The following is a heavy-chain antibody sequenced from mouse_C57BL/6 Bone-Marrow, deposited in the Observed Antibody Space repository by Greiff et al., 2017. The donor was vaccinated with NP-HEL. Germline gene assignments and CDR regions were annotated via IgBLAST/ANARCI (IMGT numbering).Heavy chain of an antibody. J-gene: IGHJ2*01. CDR1: GFSLTSYG. D-gene: IGHD2-1*01. CDR2: IWSGGST. CDR3: ASRGYYRNSLAYFDY. Sequence: VQGVESGPGLVQPSQSLSITCTVSGFSLTSYGVHWVRQSPGKGLEWLGVIWSGGSTDYNAAFISRLSISKDNSKSQVFFKMNSLQADDTAIYYCASRGYYRNSLAYFDYWGQGTTLTVSS. V-gene: IGHV2-2*01.